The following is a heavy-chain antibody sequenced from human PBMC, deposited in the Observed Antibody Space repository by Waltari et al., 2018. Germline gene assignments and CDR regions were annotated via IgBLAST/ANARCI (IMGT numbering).Heavy chain of an antibody. Sequence: QVQLVESGGGVVQPGGSLRRSCAGSGFSFSGYGMHWVRQAPGKGLEWVAYIRYDEINTDYADSVKGRFTISRDNSKNTLYLQMNSLRPEDTAVYFCAKEQTVAYLDYWGQGTLVIVSS. J-gene: IGHJ4*02. D-gene: IGHD4-17*01. CDR3: AKEQTVAYLDY. CDR1: GFSFSGYG. CDR2: IRYDEINT. V-gene: IGHV3-30*02.